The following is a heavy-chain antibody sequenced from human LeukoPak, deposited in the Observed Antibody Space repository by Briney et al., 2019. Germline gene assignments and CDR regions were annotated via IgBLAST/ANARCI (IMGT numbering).Heavy chain of an antibody. V-gene: IGHV2-70*04. CDR2: IDWDDDK. CDR3: ARIRGRFLVVDY. CDR1: GFSLSTSGMR. D-gene: IGHD3-3*01. Sequence: SGPTLLNPTQTLTLTCTFSGFSLSTSGMRVSWIRQPPGKALEWLARIDWDDDKYCSTSLKTRLTISKATSKNQVVLTMTNMDPVDTATYYCARIRGRFLVVDYWGQGTLVTVSS. J-gene: IGHJ4*02.